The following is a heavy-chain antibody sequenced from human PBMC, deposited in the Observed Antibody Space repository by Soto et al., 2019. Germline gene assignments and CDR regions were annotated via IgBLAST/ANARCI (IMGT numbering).Heavy chain of an antibody. CDR2: IYNKVDGGTA. D-gene: IGHD3-10*01. J-gene: IGHJ4*02. CDR3: TTAGERVRGCTHY. CDR1: GFTLSDAS. Sequence: EVEVVESGGGLVMPGGSLRLSCAASGFTLSDASTGWVRQAPGKGLELVALIYNKVDGGTAYYAAPVKGRFIISKDDSKNTLYLQMDNLKIEDTALYYCTTAGERVRGCTHYWGQGTLVTVSS. V-gene: IGHV3-15*01.